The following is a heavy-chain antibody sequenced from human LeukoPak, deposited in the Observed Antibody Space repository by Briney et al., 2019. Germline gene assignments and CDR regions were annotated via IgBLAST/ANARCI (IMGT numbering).Heavy chain of an antibody. CDR3: ARDIRSHNGPGGYYYYYMDV. Sequence: SKTLSLTCTVSGDSMSDSYWSWIRQPAGKGLEWIGRIYASGSTNYNPSLKSRVTLTVDTSSNQFSLTLSSVTAADTAVYHCARDIRSHNGPGGYYYYYMDVWGKGTTVTVSS. CDR2: IYASGST. J-gene: IGHJ6*03. CDR1: GDSMSDSY. V-gene: IGHV4-4*07. D-gene: IGHD2-8*01.